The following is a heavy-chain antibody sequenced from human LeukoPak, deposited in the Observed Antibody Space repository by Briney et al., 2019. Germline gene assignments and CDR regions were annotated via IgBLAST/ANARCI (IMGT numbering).Heavy chain of an antibody. D-gene: IGHD2-2*01. Sequence: PSETLSLTCAVSGYSIISGYYWGWIRQPPGKGLEWIGSIYHSGSTHYNSSLKSRITISVDTSKNQFSLKLSSVTAADTAVCYCARQWQSTGFDYWGQGTLVTVYS. V-gene: IGHV4-38-2*01. CDR1: GYSIISGYY. CDR3: ARQWQSTGFDY. J-gene: IGHJ4*02. CDR2: IYHSGST.